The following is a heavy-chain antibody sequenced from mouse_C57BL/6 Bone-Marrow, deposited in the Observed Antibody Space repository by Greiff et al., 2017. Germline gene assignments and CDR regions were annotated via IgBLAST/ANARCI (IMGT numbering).Heavy chain of an antibody. Sequence: QVQLQQPGTELVKPGASVKLSCKASGYTFTSYWMHWVKQRPGQGLEWIGNINPSNGGTNYNEKFKSKATLTVDKSSSTAYVQLSSLTSEDSAVYYCARGCEYDGGAWFAYWGQGTLVTVSA. D-gene: IGHD2-4*01. V-gene: IGHV1-53*01. CDR1: GYTFTSYW. CDR2: INPSNGGT. CDR3: ARGCEYDGGAWFAY. J-gene: IGHJ3*01.